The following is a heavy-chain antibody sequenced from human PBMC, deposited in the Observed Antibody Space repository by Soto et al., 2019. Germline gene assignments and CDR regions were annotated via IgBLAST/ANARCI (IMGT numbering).Heavy chain of an antibody. V-gene: IGHV4-31*03. CDR2: IYYSGST. CDR3: ARQWCSGGSCSTHFDY. J-gene: IGHJ4*02. CDR1: GDSISSGDYY. Sequence: QVQLQESGPGLVKPSQTLSLTCTVSGDSISSGDYYWSWIRQHPGKGLEWIGYIYYSGSTYYNPSLKSRVTISVDTSKNQFSLKLSSVTAADTAVYYCARQWCSGGSCSTHFDYWGQGTLVTVSS. D-gene: IGHD2-15*01.